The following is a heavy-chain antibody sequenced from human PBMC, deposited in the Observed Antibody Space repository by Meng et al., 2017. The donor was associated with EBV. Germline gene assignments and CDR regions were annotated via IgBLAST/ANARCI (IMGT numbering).Heavy chain of an antibody. D-gene: IGHD3-10*01. CDR3: ASESGRGYTPDY. CDR1: GGPFRYYA. V-gene: IGHV1-69*01. Sequence: GPFAAEVKKPWSSVEVSCKTSGGPFRYYAISWVRQAPGQGLEWLGGFLPRLGAPNYAQKFHGRVKITADESTSTHYMDLSSLRSEDTAIYYCASESGRGYTPDYWGQGTLVTVSS. J-gene: IGHJ4*02. CDR2: FLPRLGAP.